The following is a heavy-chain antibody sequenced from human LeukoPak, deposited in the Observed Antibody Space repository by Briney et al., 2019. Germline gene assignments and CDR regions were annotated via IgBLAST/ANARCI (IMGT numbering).Heavy chain of an antibody. J-gene: IGHJ4*02. D-gene: IGHD3-9*01. CDR2: TSDRGDYT. Sequence: GGSLRLSCAASGFTFTSYSMSWVRQAPGKGLEWVSGTSDRGDYTYYADSVKGRFTISRDNSKNTLYLQMNSLRAEDTAVYYCALGGYFDWLSFDYWGQGTLVTVSS. V-gene: IGHV3-23*01. CDR3: ALGGYFDWLSFDY. CDR1: GFTFTSYS.